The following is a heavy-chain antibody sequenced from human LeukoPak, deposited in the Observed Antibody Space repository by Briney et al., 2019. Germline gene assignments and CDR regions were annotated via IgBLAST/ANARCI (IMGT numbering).Heavy chain of an antibody. CDR3: ATGSGWYFDY. J-gene: IGHJ4*02. CDR2: ISSSSSYI. V-gene: IGHV3-21*01. CDR1: GFTSRSYS. Sequence: GGSLRLSCAASGFTSRSYSMNWVCDALGKGLERVSSISSSSSYIYYADSVKGRFTISRDNAKNSLYLQMNSLRAEDTAVYYCATGSGWYFDYWGQGTLVTVSS. D-gene: IGHD6-19*01.